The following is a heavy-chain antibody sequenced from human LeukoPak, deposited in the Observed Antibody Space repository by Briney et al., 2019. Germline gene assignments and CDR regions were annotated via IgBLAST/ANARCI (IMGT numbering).Heavy chain of an antibody. J-gene: IGHJ1*01. Sequence: SETLSLTCAVYGGSFSGYYWRWIRQPPGKGLEWIGEINHSGSTNYNPSLKSRVTISVDTSKNQFSLKLSSVTAADTAVYYCARGSGRITMVRGVIIPGYFQHWGQGTLVTVSS. V-gene: IGHV4-34*01. CDR2: INHSGST. CDR3: ARGSGRITMVRGVIIPGYFQH. D-gene: IGHD3-10*01. CDR1: GGSFSGYY.